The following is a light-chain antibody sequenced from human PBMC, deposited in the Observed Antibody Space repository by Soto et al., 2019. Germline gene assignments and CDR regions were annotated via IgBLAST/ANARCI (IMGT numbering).Light chain of an antibody. CDR1: QSVSSY. V-gene: IGKV3-20*01. CDR3: QQYDNSLT. Sequence: EIVLTQSPGTLSLSPGERATLSCRASQSVSSYLAWYQQKPGQAPRLLIYGASSRATGIPDRYSGSESGTAITLTISRREPEDFLVYYWQQYDNSLTFGGGTKVEIK. J-gene: IGKJ4*01. CDR2: GAS.